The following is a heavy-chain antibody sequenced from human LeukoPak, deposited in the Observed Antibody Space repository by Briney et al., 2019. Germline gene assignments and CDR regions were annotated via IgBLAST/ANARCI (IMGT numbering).Heavy chain of an antibody. D-gene: IGHD6-19*01. V-gene: IGHV5-51*01. Sequence: GESLKISCKSSGYSFTSYWITWVRQMPGKGLEWMGIIYPGDSDIIYSPSFQGHVTISADKSISTAYLQWSSLKASDTAMYYCARGVDSSAWAYYFDYWGQGTLVTVSS. J-gene: IGHJ4*02. CDR2: IYPGDSDI. CDR3: ARGVDSSAWAYYFDY. CDR1: GYSFTSYW.